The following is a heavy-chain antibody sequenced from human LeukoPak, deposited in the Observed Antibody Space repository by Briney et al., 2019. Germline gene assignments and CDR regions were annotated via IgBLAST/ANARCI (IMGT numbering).Heavy chain of an antibody. D-gene: IGHD6-19*01. CDR1: GYSFTSYW. CDR2: IYPGDSDT. CDR3: ARRMGYSSGWYYFDY. Sequence: GESLKISRKGSGYSFTSYWIGWVRQMPGKGLEWMGIIYPGDSDTRYSPSFQGQVTISADKSISTAYLQWSSRKASDTAMYYCARRMGYSSGWYYFDYWGQGTLVTVSS. V-gene: IGHV5-51*01. J-gene: IGHJ4*02.